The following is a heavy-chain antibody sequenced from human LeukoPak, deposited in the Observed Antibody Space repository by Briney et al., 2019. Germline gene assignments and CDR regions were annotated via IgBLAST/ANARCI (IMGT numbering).Heavy chain of an antibody. D-gene: IGHD4-17*01. CDR1: GYSFTSSW. V-gene: IGHV5-51*01. J-gene: IGHJ4*02. CDR2: VFPADSDT. CDR3: ARHGGAFDY. Sequence: PGGSLRLSCKGSGYSFTSSWIGWVRQMPGKSLEWMGIVFPADSDTRYSPSFQGQVTFSADKSISTAYLQWSSLKASDSAMYYCARHGGAFDYWGQGTLVTVSS.